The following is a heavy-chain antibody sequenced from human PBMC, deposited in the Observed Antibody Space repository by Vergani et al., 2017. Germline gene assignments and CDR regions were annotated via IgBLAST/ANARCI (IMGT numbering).Heavy chain of an antibody. CDR2: IYYSGST. CDR1: GGSISSSSYY. Sequence: QLQLQESGPGLVKPSETLSLTCTASGGSISSSSYYWGWIRQPPGKGLEWIGSIYYSGSTYYNPSLKSRVTRSVDTSKNQFSLKLSSVTAADTAVYYCARVGYSGYNDYWGQGTLVTVSS. V-gene: IGHV4-39*07. CDR3: ARVGYSGYNDY. D-gene: IGHD5-12*01. J-gene: IGHJ4*02.